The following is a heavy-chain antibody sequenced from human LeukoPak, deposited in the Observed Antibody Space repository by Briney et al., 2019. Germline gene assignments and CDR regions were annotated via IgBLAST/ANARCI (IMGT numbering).Heavy chain of an antibody. Sequence: GASVKVSCKASGYTFTSYGISWVRQAPGQGLEWMGWISAYNGNTNYAQKLQGRVTMTTDTSTSTAYMELRSLRSDDTAVYYCARDPVVIANPDAFDIWGQGTMVTVSS. CDR2: ISAYNGNT. J-gene: IGHJ3*02. CDR3: ARDPVVIANPDAFDI. V-gene: IGHV1-18*01. D-gene: IGHD2-21*01. CDR1: GYTFTSYG.